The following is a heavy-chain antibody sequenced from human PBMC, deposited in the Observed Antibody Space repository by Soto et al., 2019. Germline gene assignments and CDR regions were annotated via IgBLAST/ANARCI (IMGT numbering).Heavy chain of an antibody. CDR3: AREIPIVVVPAAIPNWFDP. J-gene: IGHJ5*02. CDR2: IIPILGIA. V-gene: IGHV1-69*08. D-gene: IGHD2-2*02. CDR1: GGTFSSYT. Sequence: QVQLVQSGAEVKKPGSSVKVSCKASGGTFSSYTISWVRQAPGQGLEWMGRIIPILGIANYAQKFQGRVTITADKSTSTAYRELSSLRSEDTAVYYCAREIPIVVVPAAIPNWFDPWGQGTLVTVSS.